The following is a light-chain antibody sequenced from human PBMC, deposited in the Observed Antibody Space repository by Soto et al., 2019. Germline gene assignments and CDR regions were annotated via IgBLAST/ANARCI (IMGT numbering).Light chain of an antibody. Sequence: AIRMTQSPSSLSASTGDRVTITCRASQGIGSYLNWYQQKPGKAPKVLIYAASSLKSGVPARFSGSGSGTEFTLTISSLQPDDFATYYCQQYNTYSTFGQGTRLEIK. J-gene: IGKJ5*01. CDR1: QGIGSY. CDR2: AAS. V-gene: IGKV1-8*01. CDR3: QQYNTYST.